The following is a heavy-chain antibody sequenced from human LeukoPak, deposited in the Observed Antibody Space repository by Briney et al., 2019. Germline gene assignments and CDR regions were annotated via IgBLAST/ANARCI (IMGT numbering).Heavy chain of an antibody. CDR2: IWYDGSNK. CDR3: ARSLAGYTLVSPDY. V-gene: IGHV3-33*01. J-gene: IGHJ4*02. CDR1: GFTFSNYG. D-gene: IGHD5-18*01. Sequence: GGSLRLSCVASGFTFSNYGMHWVRQAPGKGLEWVAVIWYDGSNKFYADSVKGRFTISRDNSKNTLYLQMSSLRAEDTAAYYCARSLAGYTLVSPDYWGQGTLVTVSS.